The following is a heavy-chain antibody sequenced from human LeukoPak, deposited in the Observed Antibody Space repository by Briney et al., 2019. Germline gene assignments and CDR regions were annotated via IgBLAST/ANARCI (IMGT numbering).Heavy chain of an antibody. CDR3: AKCHFYYNSGYPIDH. D-gene: IGHD3-22*01. CDR2: ISGSGGST. J-gene: IGHJ4*02. V-gene: IGHV3-23*01. CDR1: GFTFRSYA. Sequence: GGSLRLSCAASGFTFRSYAMSWVRQAPGKGLEWVSAISGSGGSTYYADSVKGRFTISRDNSKNTLYLQMNSRKTEDTAFYYCAKCHFYYNSGYPIDHWGQGTLDTVSS.